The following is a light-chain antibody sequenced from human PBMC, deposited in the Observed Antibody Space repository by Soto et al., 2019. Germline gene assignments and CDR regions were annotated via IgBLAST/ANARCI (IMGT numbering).Light chain of an antibody. CDR3: QVWASTDEFFV. CDR1: KIGSKI. CDR2: DAS. J-gene: IGLJ1*01. Sequence: SYHLTQPPSVSVAPGHTARITCGGDKIGSKIVHWYRQRPGQAPVAVVFDASDRPSGIPDRISASRSGDTATLTISRVDAGDEADYYCQVWASTDEFFVFGSGTKVTVL. V-gene: IGLV3-21*02.